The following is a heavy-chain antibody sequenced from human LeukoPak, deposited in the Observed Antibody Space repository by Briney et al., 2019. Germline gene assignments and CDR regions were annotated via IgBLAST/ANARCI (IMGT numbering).Heavy chain of an antibody. J-gene: IGHJ4*02. CDR1: GGSISSYY. V-gene: IGHV4-59*08. CDR2: IYYSGST. D-gene: IGHD6-13*01. Sequence: SETLSLTCTVSGGSISSYYWSWIRQPPGKGLEWIGYIYYSGSTNYNPSLKSRVTISVDTSKNQFSLKLSSVTAADTAVYYCARHRSSWYGGGFFDYWGQGTLVTVSS. CDR3: ARHRSSWYGGGFFDY.